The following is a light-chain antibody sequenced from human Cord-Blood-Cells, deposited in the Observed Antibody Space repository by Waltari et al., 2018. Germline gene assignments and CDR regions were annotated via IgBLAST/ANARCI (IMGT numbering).Light chain of an antibody. J-gene: IGLJ3*02. CDR3: CSYAGSSTWV. V-gene: IGLV2-23*01. CDR2: EGS. CDR1: SSDVGGYNY. Sequence: QSALTQPASVSGSPGQSITISCTGTSSDVGGYNYVSWYQQHPGKAPKLMIYEGSKWPSGVSKRFSGSKSGNTASLTISGLQAEDEADYYCCSYAGSSTWVFGGGTKLTVL.